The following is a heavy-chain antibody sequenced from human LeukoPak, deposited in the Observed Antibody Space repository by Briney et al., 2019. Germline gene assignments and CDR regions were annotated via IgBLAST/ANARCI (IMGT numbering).Heavy chain of an antibody. CDR3: AREIAAAGNEWFDP. CDR2: IKQDGSEK. J-gene: IGHJ5*02. V-gene: IGHV3-7*01. D-gene: IGHD6-13*01. CDR1: GFTFSSYA. Sequence: GGSLRLSCAASGFTFSSYAMSWVRQAPGKGLEWVANIKQDGSEKYYVDSVKGRFTISRDNAKNSLYLQMNSLRAEDTAVYYCAREIAAAGNEWFDPWGQGTLVTVSS.